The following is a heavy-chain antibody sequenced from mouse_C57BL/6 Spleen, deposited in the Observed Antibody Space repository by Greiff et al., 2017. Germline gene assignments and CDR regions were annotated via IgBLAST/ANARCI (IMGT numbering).Heavy chain of an antibody. D-gene: IGHD3-2*02. CDR3: ARHELDSSGYTWFAY. J-gene: IGHJ3*01. V-gene: IGHV2-6-1*01. Sequence: QVQLKESGPGLVAPSQSLSITCTVSGFSLTSYGVHWVRQPPGKGLEWLVVIWSDGSTTYNSALKSRLSISKDNSKSQVFLKMNSLQTDDTAMYYCARHELDSSGYTWFAYWGQGTLVTVSA. CDR2: IWSDGST. CDR1: GFSLTSYG.